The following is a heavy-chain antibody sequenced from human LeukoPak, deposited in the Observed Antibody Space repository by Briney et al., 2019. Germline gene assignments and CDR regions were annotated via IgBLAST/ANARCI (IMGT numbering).Heavy chain of an antibody. V-gene: IGHV3-23*01. CDR3: ARDSVLGYSSGWYRLEHFDY. Sequence: GGSLRLSCAASGFTFSSYGMSWVRQAPGKGLEWVSAISGSGGSTYYADSVKGRFTISRDNSKNTLYLQMNSLRAGDTAVYYCARDSVLGYSSGWYRLEHFDYWGQGTLVTVSS. J-gene: IGHJ4*02. CDR1: GFTFSSYG. D-gene: IGHD6-19*01. CDR2: ISGSGGST.